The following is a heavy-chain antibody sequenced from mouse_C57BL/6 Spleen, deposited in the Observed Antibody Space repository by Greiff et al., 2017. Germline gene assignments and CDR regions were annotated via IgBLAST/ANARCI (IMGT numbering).Heavy chain of an antibody. D-gene: IGHD1-3*01. CDR3: AIDRSGDFDY. V-gene: IGHV5-16*01. Sequence: DVKLVESEGGLVQPGSSMQLSCTASGFTFSDYYMAWVRQVPEKGLEWVANINYDGSSTYYLDSLKSRFIISRDNAKNILYLQMSSLKSEDTATYYCAIDRSGDFDYWCQGTTLTVAS. CDR1: GFTFSDYY. CDR2: INYDGSST. J-gene: IGHJ2*01.